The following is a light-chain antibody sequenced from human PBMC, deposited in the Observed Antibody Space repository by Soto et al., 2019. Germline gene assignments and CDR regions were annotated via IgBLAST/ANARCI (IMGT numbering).Light chain of an antibody. J-gene: IGKJ1*01. Sequence: DIVMTQSPDSLAVSLGESATINCKSSRSVLYSSNNKNYLAWYQQKPGQPPKLLIYWASSRESGVPGRFSGRGSGTDFTLTISRLQADDVAVYYCQQYYSPPQTFGQGTKVEIK. CDR2: WAS. CDR3: QQYYSPPQT. CDR1: RSVLYSSNNKNY. V-gene: IGKV4-1*01.